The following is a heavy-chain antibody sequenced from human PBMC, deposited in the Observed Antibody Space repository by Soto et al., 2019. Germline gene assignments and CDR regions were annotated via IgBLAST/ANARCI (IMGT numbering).Heavy chain of an antibody. CDR1: GFIFRNYA. Sequence: GGSLRLSCAASGFIFRNYAMSWVRQAPGKGLEWVSAINNAGSTFYADSVKARFTTSRDDSKNTLFLQMNSLRVEDTAMYYCVRENYYYGMDVWGQGTAVTVSS. J-gene: IGHJ6*02. CDR2: INNAGST. V-gene: IGHV3-66*01. CDR3: VRENYYYGMDV.